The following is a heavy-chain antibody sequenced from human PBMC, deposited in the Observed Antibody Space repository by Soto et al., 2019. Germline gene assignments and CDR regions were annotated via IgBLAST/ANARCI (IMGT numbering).Heavy chain of an antibody. V-gene: IGHV3-30-3*01. J-gene: IGHJ4*02. CDR3: ARPREEMATATPLDY. Sequence: QVQLVESGGGVVQPGRSLRLSCAASGFTFSSYAMHWVRQAPGKGLEWVAVISYDGSNKYYADSVKGRFTISRDNSKNTLYLQMNSLRAEDTAVYYCARPREEMATATPLDYWGQGTLVTVSS. D-gene: IGHD5-18*01. CDR2: ISYDGSNK. CDR1: GFTFSSYA.